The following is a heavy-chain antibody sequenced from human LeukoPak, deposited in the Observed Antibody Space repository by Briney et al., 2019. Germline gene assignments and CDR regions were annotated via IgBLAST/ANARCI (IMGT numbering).Heavy chain of an antibody. J-gene: IGHJ4*02. CDR1: EFTFSSYE. D-gene: IGHD1-26*01. CDR2: ISSSDSTI. V-gene: IGHV3-48*03. Sequence: GGSLRFSCVASEFTFSSYEMNWVRQAPGKGLEWVSYISSSDSTIYYADSVKGRFTISRDNAKNSLYLQMNSLRAEDTAVYYCARSGIVGATFHYWGQGTLVTVSS. CDR3: ARSGIVGATFHY.